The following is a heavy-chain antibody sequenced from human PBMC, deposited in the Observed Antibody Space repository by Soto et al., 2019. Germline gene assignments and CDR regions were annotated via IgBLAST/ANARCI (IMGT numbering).Heavy chain of an antibody. CDR1: GGSISSSSYY. D-gene: IGHD6-19*01. J-gene: IGHJ5*02. V-gene: IGHV4-39*01. Sequence: SETLSLTCTVSGGSISSSSYYWGWIRQPPGKGLEWIGSIYYSGSTYYNPSLKSRVTISVDTSKNQFSLKLSSVTAADTAVFYCVRNRGGITVSSKPLGELFDPWGQGTLVTVSS. CDR3: VRNRGGITVSSKPLGELFDP. CDR2: IYYSGST.